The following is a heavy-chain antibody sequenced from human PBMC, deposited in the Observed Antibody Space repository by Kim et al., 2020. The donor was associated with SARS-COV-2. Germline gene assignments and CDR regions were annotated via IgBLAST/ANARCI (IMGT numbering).Heavy chain of an antibody. D-gene: IGHD3-16*01. V-gene: IGHV3-7*01. CDR3: ARGHYYDYA. CDR2: IKGDGSDT. CDR1: GFIFRDFW. J-gene: IGHJ4*02. Sequence: GGSLRLSCAGSGFIFRDFWMKWVRQTPGKGLEWLAKIKGDGSDTYYVDSVKGRFTISRDNTENSLYLHMNSLRADDTGIYFCARGHYYDYARGQGTPVTVSS.